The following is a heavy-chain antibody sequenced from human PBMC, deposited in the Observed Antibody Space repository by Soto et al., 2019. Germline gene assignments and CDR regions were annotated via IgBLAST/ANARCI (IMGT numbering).Heavy chain of an antibody. J-gene: IGHJ6*02. CDR3: ARSPRFPLAGYYYGMDV. CDR2: INPNSGGT. CDR1: GYTFTGYY. Sequence: ASVKVSCKASGYTFTGYYMHWVRQAPGQGLEWMGWINPNSGGTNYAQKFQGRVTMTRDTSISTAYMELSRLRSDDTAVYYCARSPRFPLAGYYYGMDVWGQGATVTVSS. V-gene: IGHV1-2*02. D-gene: IGHD3-3*01.